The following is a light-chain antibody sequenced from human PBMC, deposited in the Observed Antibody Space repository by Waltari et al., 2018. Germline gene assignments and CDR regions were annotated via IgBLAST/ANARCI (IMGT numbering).Light chain of an antibody. J-gene: IGLJ3*02. CDR3: QSYDTSLSVV. CDR2: GST. CDR1: GSHIAAGYD. V-gene: IGLV1-40*01. Sequence: QSVLTQPPSVSGAPGQKVTISCTGSGSHIAAGYDVHWYQQLPRAAPKLLIYGSTSRPLGVPDRFFGSTSGTSASLAITGLQAEDEGDYYCQSYDTSLSVVFGGGTKLTVL.